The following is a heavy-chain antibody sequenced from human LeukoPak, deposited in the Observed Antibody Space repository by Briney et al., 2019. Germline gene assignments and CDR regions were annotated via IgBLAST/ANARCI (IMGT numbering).Heavy chain of an antibody. CDR1: GFTFSSYA. Sequence: GGSLRLSCAASGFTFSSYAMSWVRQAPGKGLEWVSAISGSGGSTYYADSVKGRFTISRDNSKNTLYLQMSSLRAEDTAVYYCAKIYTAYYYGSGSYYNADWFDPWGQGTLVTVSS. CDR3: AKIYTAYYYGSGSYYNADWFDP. J-gene: IGHJ5*02. CDR2: ISGSGGST. D-gene: IGHD3-10*01. V-gene: IGHV3-23*01.